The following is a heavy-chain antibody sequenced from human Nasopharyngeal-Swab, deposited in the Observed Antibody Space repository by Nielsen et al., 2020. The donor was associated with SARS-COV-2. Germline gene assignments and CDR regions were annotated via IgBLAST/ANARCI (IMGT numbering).Heavy chain of an antibody. CDR2: ISAYNGNT. CDR3: AGGVYSSSWYSLPPWDY. D-gene: IGHD6-13*01. J-gene: IGHJ4*02. CDR1: GYTFTSYG. Sequence: ASVKVSCKASGYTFTSYGISWVRQAPGQGLEWMGWISAYNGNTNYAQKLQGRVTMTTDTSTSTAYMELRSLRSDDTAVYYCAGGVYSSSWYSLPPWDYWGQGTLVTVSS. V-gene: IGHV1-18*01.